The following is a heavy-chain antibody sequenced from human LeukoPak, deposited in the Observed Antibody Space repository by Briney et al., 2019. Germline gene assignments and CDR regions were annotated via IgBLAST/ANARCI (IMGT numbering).Heavy chain of an antibody. V-gene: IGHV4-34*01. CDR2: INHSGSA. Sequence: SETLSLTCAVYGGSFSGYYWSWIRQPPGKGLEWIGEINHSGSANYNPSLKSRVTISVDTSKNQFSLKLSSVTAADTAVYYCATSPPPYFDAFDIWGQGTMVTVSS. CDR1: GGSFSGYY. CDR3: ATSPPPYFDAFDI. D-gene: IGHD2/OR15-2a*01. J-gene: IGHJ3*02.